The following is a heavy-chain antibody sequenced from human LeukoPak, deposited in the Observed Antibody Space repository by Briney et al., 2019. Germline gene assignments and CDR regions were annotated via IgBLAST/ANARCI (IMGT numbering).Heavy chain of an antibody. Sequence: PGGSLRLSCAASGFTFSIYAMSWVRQAPGKGLEWVSAISGSGGSTYYADSVKGRFTISRDNSKNTLYLQMNSLRAEDTAVYYCAKGLKWELLGYFDYWGQGTLVTVSS. V-gene: IGHV3-23*01. D-gene: IGHD1-26*01. CDR1: GFTFSIYA. CDR2: ISGSGGST. J-gene: IGHJ4*02. CDR3: AKGLKWELLGYFDY.